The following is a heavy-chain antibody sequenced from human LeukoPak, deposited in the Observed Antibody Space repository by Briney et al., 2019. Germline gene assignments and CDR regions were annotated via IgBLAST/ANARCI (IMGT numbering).Heavy chain of an antibody. Sequence: PGESLKISCKGSGYSFTTYWVAWVRQMPGKGLEWLGIIRPGDSHTIYSPSFQGQVTISADKSISTAYLQWSSLKASDTAMYYCARHLKVSAQDSSGCDYWGQGTLVTVSS. D-gene: IGHD6-19*01. V-gene: IGHV5-51*01. CDR1: GYSFTTYW. J-gene: IGHJ4*02. CDR3: ARHLKVSAQDSSGCDY. CDR2: IRPGDSHT.